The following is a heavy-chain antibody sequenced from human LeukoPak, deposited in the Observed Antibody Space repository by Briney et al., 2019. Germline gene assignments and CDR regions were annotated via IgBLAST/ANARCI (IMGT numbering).Heavy chain of an antibody. CDR2: IWYGGSNK. V-gene: IGHV3-33*01. CDR1: GFTFSSYA. Sequence: PGGSLRLSCAASGFTFSSYAMHWVRQAPGKGLEWVAVIWYGGSNKYYADSVKGRFTISRDNSKNTLYLQMNSLRAEDTAVYYCARDWGVLWGQGTLVTVSS. D-gene: IGHD3-16*01. CDR3: ARDWGVL. J-gene: IGHJ4*02.